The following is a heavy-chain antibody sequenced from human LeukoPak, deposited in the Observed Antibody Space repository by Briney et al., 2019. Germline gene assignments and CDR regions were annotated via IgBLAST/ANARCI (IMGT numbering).Heavy chain of an antibody. CDR3: ARGTTVTYYFDY. CDR1: GGPFSGYY. D-gene: IGHD4-4*01. V-gene: IGHV4-34*01. CDR2: INHSGST. Sequence: ESSETLSLTCAVYGGPFSGYYWSWIRQPPGKGLEWIGEINHSGSTNYNPSLKSRVTISVDTSKNQFSLKLSSVTAADTAVYYCARGTTVTYYFDYWGQGTLVTVSS. J-gene: IGHJ4*02.